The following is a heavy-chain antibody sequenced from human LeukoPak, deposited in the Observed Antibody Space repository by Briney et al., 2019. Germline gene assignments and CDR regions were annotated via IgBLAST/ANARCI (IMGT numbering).Heavy chain of an antibody. J-gene: IGHJ6*02. D-gene: IGHD2-15*01. CDR1: GGSFSGYY. CDR2: INHSGST. CDR3: ARGGYGSGYLYYYYGMDV. V-gene: IGHV4-34*01. Sequence: SETLSLTCAVYGGSFSGYYWSWIRQPPGKGLEWIGEINHSGSTNYNPSLKSRVTISVDTSKNQFSLKLSSVTAADTAVYYCARGGYGSGYLYYYYGMDVWGQGTTVTVSS.